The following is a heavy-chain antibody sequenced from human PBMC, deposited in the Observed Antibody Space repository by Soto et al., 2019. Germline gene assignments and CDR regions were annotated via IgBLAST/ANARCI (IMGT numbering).Heavy chain of an antibody. CDR1: GYSFTSYW. J-gene: IGHJ6*03. CDR3: ARGPPEYSSSPNYYYYYMDA. CDR2: IYPGDSDT. Sequence: PGESLKISCKGSGYSFTSYWIGWVRQMPGKGLEWMGIIYPGDSDTRYSPSFQGQVTISADKSISTAYLQWSSLKASDTAMYYCARGPPEYSSSPNYYYYYMDAWGKGTTVTVSS. V-gene: IGHV5-51*01. D-gene: IGHD6-6*01.